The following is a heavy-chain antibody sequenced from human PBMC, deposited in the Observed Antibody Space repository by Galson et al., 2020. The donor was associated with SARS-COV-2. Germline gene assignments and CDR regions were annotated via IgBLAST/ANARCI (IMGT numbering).Heavy chain of an antibody. CDR3: ARHPTHNWFDP. Sequence: SETLSLTCAVSGYSISSGYYWGWIRQPPGKGLEWIGSIYHSGSTYYNPSLKSRVTISVDTSKNQFSLKLSSVTAADTAVYYCARHPTHNWFDPWGQGTLVTVSS. J-gene: IGHJ5*02. CDR2: IYHSGST. CDR1: GYSISSGYY. V-gene: IGHV4-38-2*01.